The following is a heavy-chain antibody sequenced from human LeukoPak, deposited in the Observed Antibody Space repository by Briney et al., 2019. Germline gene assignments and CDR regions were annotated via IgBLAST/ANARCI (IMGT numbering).Heavy chain of an antibody. D-gene: IGHD3-22*01. CDR3: ARDSYYYDSSGYYPVTFDY. CDR2: ISSSSSYI. Sequence: GGSLRLSCAASGFTFSSYRMNWVRQAPGKGLEWVSSISSSSSYIYYADSVKGRFTITRDNAKNSLYLQMNSLRAEDTAVYYCARDSYYYDSSGYYPVTFDYWGQGTLVTVSS. CDR1: GFTFSSYR. J-gene: IGHJ4*02. V-gene: IGHV3-21*01.